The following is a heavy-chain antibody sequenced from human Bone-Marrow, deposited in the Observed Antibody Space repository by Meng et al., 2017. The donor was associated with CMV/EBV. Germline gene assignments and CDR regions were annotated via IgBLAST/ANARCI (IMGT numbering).Heavy chain of an antibody. V-gene: IGHV3-23*01. CDR2: ISAGSGST. CDR1: GFTFTSYA. Sequence: ETLSLTCAASGFTFTSYAMSWVRQSPGKGLEWVSSISAGSGSTYYADSVKGRFTLSRDNSKNTLYLQMNSLRAEDTALYYCARDEQSIFGRRGAFDIWGQGTMVTVSS. J-gene: IGHJ3*02. D-gene: IGHD3-3*01. CDR3: ARDEQSIFGRRGAFDI.